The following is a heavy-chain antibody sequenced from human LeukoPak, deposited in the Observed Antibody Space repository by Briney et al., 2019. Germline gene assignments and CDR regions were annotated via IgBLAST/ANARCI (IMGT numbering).Heavy chain of an antibody. CDR2: IYHSGST. CDR3: ARGRFLEWLLS. V-gene: IGHV4-38-2*02. D-gene: IGHD3-3*01. J-gene: IGHJ5*02. CDR1: GYSISSGYY. Sequence: SETLSLTCTVSGYSISSGYYWGWIRQTPGKGLEWIGSIYHSGSTYYNPSLKSRVTISVDTSKNQFSLKLSSVTAADTAVYYCARGRFLEWLLSWGQGTLVTVSS.